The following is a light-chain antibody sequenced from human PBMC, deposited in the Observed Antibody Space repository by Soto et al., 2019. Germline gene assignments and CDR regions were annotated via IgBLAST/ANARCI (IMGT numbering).Light chain of an antibody. CDR2: AAS. CDR3: QQYYRWPQT. CDR1: QSISNY. J-gene: IGKJ1*01. Sequence: DIQMTQSPSSLSASVGDRVSITCRASQSISNYLNWYQQKPGKAPKVLIYAASSLQSGVPSRFSGSGSGTDFTLTISSLQPEDFAVYYCQQYYRWPQTFSQGTKVDIK. V-gene: IGKV1-39*01.